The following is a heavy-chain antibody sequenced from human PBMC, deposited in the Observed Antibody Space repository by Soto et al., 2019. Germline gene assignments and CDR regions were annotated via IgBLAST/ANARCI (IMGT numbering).Heavy chain of an antibody. CDR1: GFTFSSYA. Sequence: GGSLRLSCAASGFTFSSYAMSWVRQAPGKGLEWVSAISGSGGSTYYADSVKGRFTISRDNSKNTLYLQMNSLRAEDTAVYYCASTIPDYDFWSGYYLIWGQGTLVTVSS. J-gene: IGHJ4*02. CDR2: ISGSGGST. CDR3: ASTIPDYDFWSGYYLI. V-gene: IGHV3-23*01. D-gene: IGHD3-3*01.